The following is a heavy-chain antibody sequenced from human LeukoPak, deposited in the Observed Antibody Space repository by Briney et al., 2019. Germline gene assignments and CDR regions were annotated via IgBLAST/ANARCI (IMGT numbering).Heavy chain of an antibody. D-gene: IGHD2-2*01. CDR2: INHSGST. Sequence: SETLSLTCAVYGGYFSDYYWSWIRQPPGKGLEWIGEINHSGSTNYNPSLKSRVTMSVDTSKSQFSLKLSSVTAADTAVYYCAGCSSTSCRSYFQHWGQGTLVTVSS. V-gene: IGHV4-34*01. CDR3: AGCSSTSCRSYFQH. CDR1: GGYFSDYY. J-gene: IGHJ1*01.